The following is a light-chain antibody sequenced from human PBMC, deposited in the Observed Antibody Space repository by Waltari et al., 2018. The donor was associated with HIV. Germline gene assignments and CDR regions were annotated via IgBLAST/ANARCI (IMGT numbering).Light chain of an antibody. CDR1: SSDVGRYNL. CDR2: EVS. V-gene: IGLV2-23*02. J-gene: IGLJ1*01. CDR3: CSDAGSSTPFV. Sequence: QSALTQPASVSGSPGQSITISCTGTSSDVGRYNLVSWYQQYPGKVPKLMIYEVSKRASGVSNRFSGSKSGNTASLTISGLQAEDEADYYCCSDAGSSTPFVFGTATKVTVL.